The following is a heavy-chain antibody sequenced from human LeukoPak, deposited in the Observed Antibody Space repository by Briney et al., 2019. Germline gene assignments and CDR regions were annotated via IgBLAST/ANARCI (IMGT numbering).Heavy chain of an antibody. Sequence: PGGSLRLSCAASGFTFSSYSMNWVRQAPGKWLEWVSYVSSSSSTIYYADSVKGRFTISRDNAKNSLYLQMNSLRAEDTAVYYCARAPGAGSYYGETLDYWGQGTLVTVSS. D-gene: IGHD1-26*01. V-gene: IGHV3-48*01. CDR2: VSSSSSTI. CDR3: ARAPGAGSYYGETLDY. J-gene: IGHJ4*02. CDR1: GFTFSSYS.